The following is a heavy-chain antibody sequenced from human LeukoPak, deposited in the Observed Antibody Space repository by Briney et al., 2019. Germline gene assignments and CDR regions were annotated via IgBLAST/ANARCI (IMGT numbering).Heavy chain of an antibody. D-gene: IGHD3-10*01. Sequence: SETLSLTCTVSGGSVSSDSHYWSWIRQPPGKGLEWIGWIYNSGSANYNPSLKSRVTISVDTSKNQFSLKLGSVTAADTAVYYCARGRGLWGQGTLVTVSS. CDR3: ARGRGL. CDR1: GGSVSSDSHY. V-gene: IGHV4-61*01. J-gene: IGHJ4*02. CDR2: IYNSGSA.